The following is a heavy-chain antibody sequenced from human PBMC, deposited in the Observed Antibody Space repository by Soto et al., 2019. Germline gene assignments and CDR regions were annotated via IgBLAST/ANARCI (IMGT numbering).Heavy chain of an antibody. CDR3: ARSCGTCAYGMDV. D-gene: IGHD1-26*01. CDR1: TFNFGDYA. J-gene: IGHJ6*02. CDR2: TSRNDGST. Sequence: EVQLLESGGGFVQPGGSLRLSCTASTFNFGDYAMSWVRQAPGKGLEWLATTSRNDGSTYHAESLEGRFSISKDNSRNTLSLEMNRLRGEATAIYSCARSCGTCAYGMDVWGQGTTVTVSS. V-gene: IGHV3-23*01.